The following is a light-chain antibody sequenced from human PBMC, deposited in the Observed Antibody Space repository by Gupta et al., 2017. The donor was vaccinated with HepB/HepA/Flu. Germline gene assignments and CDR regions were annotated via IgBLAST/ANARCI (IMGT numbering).Light chain of an antibody. CDR1: NIGTKG. V-gene: IGLV3-21*04. J-gene: IGLJ2*01. CDR3: QVWDGTLNHPV. CDR2: SLN. Sequence: SYDLTQPPSVSVAPGKTAIIPCEGNNIGTKGVHWYQKKPGQAPILVIFSLNDRPSGIPERFSGSNSGTTATLTISSVEAGDEAEYYCQVWDGTLNHPVFGGGTRLTVL.